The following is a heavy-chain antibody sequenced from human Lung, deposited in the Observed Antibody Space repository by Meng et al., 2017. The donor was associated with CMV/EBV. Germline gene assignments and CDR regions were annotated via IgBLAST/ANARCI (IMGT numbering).Heavy chain of an antibody. J-gene: IGHJ4*02. D-gene: IGHD3-22*01. Sequence: GESLKISCAASGFTFSSYAMTWVRQAPGKGLEWVTDISGCGGNTYYADSVKGRFAISRDNSKNTLYLQMNRLRADDTAVYYCAKPVYYYERINYYQDYWGQGTMVXVSS. CDR2: ISGCGGNT. CDR1: GFTFSSYA. CDR3: AKPVYYYERINYYQDY. V-gene: IGHV3-23*01.